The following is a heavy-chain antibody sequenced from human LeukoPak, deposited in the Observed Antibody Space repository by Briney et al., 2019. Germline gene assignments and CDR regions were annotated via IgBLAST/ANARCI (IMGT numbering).Heavy chain of an antibody. V-gene: IGHV3-9*01. CDR3: ARESEDSRGHYQGFDS. J-gene: IGHJ4*02. Sequence: GGSLTLSCAVSGFTFDDYAMHWVRQVPGKGLEWVSGINWNSDSIGYADSVTGRFTTSRDNAKNSLYLQINRLRAEDTAVYYCARESEDSRGHYQGFDSWGQEALVTVSS. CDR2: INWNSDSI. D-gene: IGHD3-22*01. CDR1: GFTFDDYA.